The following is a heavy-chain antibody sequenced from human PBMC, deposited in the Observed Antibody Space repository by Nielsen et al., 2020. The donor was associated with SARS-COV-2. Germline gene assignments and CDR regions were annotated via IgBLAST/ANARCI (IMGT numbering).Heavy chain of an antibody. V-gene: IGHV3-23*01. Sequence: GGSLRLSCAASGFTISSYGMSWVRQVSGKGLEWLSEIRNRGGRTRYADSVKGRFTISRDNAKNTLYLQMNSLRAEDTAVYYCARDSVEYGSGSYYYWGQGTLVTVSS. J-gene: IGHJ4*02. D-gene: IGHD3-10*01. CDR1: GFTISSYG. CDR3: ARDSVEYGSGSYYY. CDR2: IRNRGGRT.